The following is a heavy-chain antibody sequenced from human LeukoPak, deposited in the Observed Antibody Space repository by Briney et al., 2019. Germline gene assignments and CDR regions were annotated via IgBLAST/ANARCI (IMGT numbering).Heavy chain of an antibody. CDR3: ARGPKTGDRRPRDFDY. CDR2: ISGSGGST. CDR1: GFTFSSYA. V-gene: IGHV3-23*01. J-gene: IGHJ4*02. D-gene: IGHD7-27*01. Sequence: GGSLRLSCAASGFTFSSYAMSWVRQAPGKGLEWVSAISGSGGSTYYADSVKGRFTISRDNAKNSLYLQMNSLRAEDTAVYYCARGPKTGDRRPRDFDYWGQGTLVTVSS.